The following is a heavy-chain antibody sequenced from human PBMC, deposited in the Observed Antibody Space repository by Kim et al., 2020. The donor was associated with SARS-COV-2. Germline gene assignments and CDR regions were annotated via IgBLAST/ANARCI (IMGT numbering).Heavy chain of an antibody. CDR3: ARGDCSSTSCYKVASSSWDENDY. Sequence: ASVKVSCKASGYTFTGYYMHWVRQAPGQGLEWMGWINPNSGGTNYAQKFQGRVTMTRDTSISTAYMELSRLRSDDTAVYYCARGDCSSTSCYKVASSSWDENDYWGQGTLVTVSS. D-gene: IGHD2-2*02. CDR1: GYTFTGYY. CDR2: INPNSGGT. V-gene: IGHV1-2*02. J-gene: IGHJ4*02.